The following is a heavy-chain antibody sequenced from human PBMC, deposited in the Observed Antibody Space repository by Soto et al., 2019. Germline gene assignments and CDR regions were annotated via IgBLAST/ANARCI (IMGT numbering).Heavy chain of an antibody. CDR3: ARVERGTATTVVDAFDI. CDR1: GGFVSSGSYY. Sequence: QVQLQQLGAGLLKPSETLSLTCAVYGGFVSSGSYYWSWIRQPPGKGLEWIVEMSHSGGTHFNPSLKSRVTISVHTSKNQFSLKMSSVTAADTALYYCARVERGTATTVVDAFDIWGPGTMVTVSS. V-gene: IGHV4-34*01. J-gene: IGHJ3*02. CDR2: MSHSGGT. D-gene: IGHD1-1*01.